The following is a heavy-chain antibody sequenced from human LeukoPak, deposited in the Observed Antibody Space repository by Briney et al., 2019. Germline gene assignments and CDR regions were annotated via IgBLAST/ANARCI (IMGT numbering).Heavy chain of an antibody. CDR3: ARGGVVPPAVVNWFDP. Sequence: ASVKVSCKASGYTFTTYGISWVRQAPGQGLEWVGWISPYNGNTNYAQKLQGRVTMTIDTSTTTAYMELRSLRSDDTAVYYCARGGVVPPAVVNWFDPWGQGTLVTVSS. CDR2: ISPYNGNT. D-gene: IGHD2-2*01. V-gene: IGHV1-18*01. CDR1: GYTFTTYG. J-gene: IGHJ5*02.